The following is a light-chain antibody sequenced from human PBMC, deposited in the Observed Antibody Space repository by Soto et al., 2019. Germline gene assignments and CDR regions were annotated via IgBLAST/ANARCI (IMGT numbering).Light chain of an antibody. CDR1: SSDVGGFDY. CDR2: DVN. CDR3: SSYTSRSTVV. Sequence: QSVLTQPASVSGSPGQSITISCTGTSSDVGGFDYVSWYRQYPGKAPKVMIYDVNNRPSGVSARFSGSKSGNTASLTISGLQAEDEADYYCSSYTSRSTVVFGGGTKLTVL. V-gene: IGLV2-14*03. J-gene: IGLJ3*02.